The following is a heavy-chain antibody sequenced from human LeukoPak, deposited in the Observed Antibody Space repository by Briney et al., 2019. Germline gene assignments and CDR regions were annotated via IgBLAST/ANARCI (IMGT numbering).Heavy chain of an antibody. J-gene: IGHJ6*03. Sequence: WASVKVSCKASGYTFTSYYMHWVRQAPGQGLEWMGLINPTGGSTGYAQKFQGRVTMTRDMSTSTDYMELSSLRSEDTAIYYCARGPFGYYMDVWGKGTTVTISS. V-gene: IGHV1-46*01. CDR2: INPTGGST. D-gene: IGHD3-10*01. CDR3: ARGPFGYYMDV. CDR1: GYTFTSYY.